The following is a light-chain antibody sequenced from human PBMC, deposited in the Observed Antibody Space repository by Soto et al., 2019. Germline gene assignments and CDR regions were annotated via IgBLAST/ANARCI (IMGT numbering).Light chain of an antibody. Sequence: QSALTQPASVSGSPGKSITISCTGTSSDVGGYNYVSWYQQHPGKAPKLMIYDVTNRPSGVSNRFSASKSGNTASLTISGLQAEDEADYYCSSYTSSRTPVFGTGTKLSVL. J-gene: IGLJ1*01. V-gene: IGLV2-14*01. CDR2: DVT. CDR1: SSDVGGYNY. CDR3: SSYTSSRTPV.